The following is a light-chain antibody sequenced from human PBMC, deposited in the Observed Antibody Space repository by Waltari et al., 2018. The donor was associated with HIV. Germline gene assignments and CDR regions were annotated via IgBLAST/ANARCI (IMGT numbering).Light chain of an antibody. Sequence: QSVLTQPPSASGTPGQRVTISCSGSSSNIGSNTVNWYQQLPGTAPKPLIYSNKQRPSGVPDRFSGSKSGTSASLAISGLQSEEEADYYCAAWDDSLNGPSVFGTGTKVTVL. CDR3: AAWDDSLNGPSV. CDR1: SSNIGSNT. J-gene: IGLJ1*01. V-gene: IGLV1-44*01. CDR2: SNK.